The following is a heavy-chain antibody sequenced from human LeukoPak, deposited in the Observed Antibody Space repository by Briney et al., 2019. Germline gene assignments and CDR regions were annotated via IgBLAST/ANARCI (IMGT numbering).Heavy chain of an antibody. CDR1: GFTFSSYG. Sequence: GRSLRLSCAASGFTFSSYGMHWVRQAPGKGLEWVAVISYDGSNKYYADSVKGRFTISRDNSKNTLYLQMNSLRAEDTAVYYCAKAPRIAAGPWNSKPDYYGMDVWGQGTTVTVSS. CDR2: ISYDGSNK. CDR3: AKAPRIAAGPWNSKPDYYGMDV. D-gene: IGHD6-25*01. V-gene: IGHV3-30*18. J-gene: IGHJ6*02.